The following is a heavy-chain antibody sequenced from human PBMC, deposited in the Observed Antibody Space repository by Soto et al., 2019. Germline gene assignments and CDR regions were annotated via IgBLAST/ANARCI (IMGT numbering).Heavy chain of an antibody. CDR1: GHGFTNYW. J-gene: IGHJ4*02. D-gene: IGHD1-7*01. CDR2: IYSANSLT. V-gene: IGHV5-51*01. Sequence: GESLKISCTGSGHGFTNYWIGWVRQLPGEGLEWMGLIYSANSLTHYSPSFQGQVTISADKSINTAYLQWSSLRASDTAIYYCASAYNGNYHWDYWGQRTLVTVSS. CDR3: ASAYNGNYHWDY.